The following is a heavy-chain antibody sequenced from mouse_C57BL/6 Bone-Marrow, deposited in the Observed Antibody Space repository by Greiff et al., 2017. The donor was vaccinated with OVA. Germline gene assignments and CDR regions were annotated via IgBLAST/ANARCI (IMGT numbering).Heavy chain of an antibody. Sequence: QVQLQQPGAELVKPGASVKMSCKASGYTFTSYWITWVKQRPGQGLEWIGDIYPGSGSTNYNEKFKSKATLTVDTSSSTAYMQLSSLTSEDSAVYYCARGDGYYVDFDYWGQGTTLTVSS. CDR3: ARGDGYYVDFDY. V-gene: IGHV1-55*01. J-gene: IGHJ2*01. CDR2: IYPGSGST. CDR1: GYTFTSYW. D-gene: IGHD2-3*01.